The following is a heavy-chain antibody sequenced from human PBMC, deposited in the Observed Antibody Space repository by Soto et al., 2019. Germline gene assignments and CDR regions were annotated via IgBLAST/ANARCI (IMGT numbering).Heavy chain of an antibody. J-gene: IGHJ4*02. D-gene: IGHD3-10*01. V-gene: IGHV4-59*01. CDR1: GGSISSYY. CDR2: IYYSGST. CDR3: ASSPGSYGPAFDY. Sequence: PSETLSLTCTVSGGSISSYYWSWIRQPPGKGLEWIGYIYYSGSTNYNPSLKSRVTISVDTSKNQFSLKLSSVTAADTAVYYCASSPGSYGPAFDYWGQGTLVTVSS.